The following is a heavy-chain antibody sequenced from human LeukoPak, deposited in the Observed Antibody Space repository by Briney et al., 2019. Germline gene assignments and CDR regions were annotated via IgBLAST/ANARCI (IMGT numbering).Heavy chain of an antibody. CDR3: VIWFGDLYYFDS. CDR1: GGSISRSTNY. J-gene: IGHJ4*02. V-gene: IGHV4-39*01. D-gene: IGHD3-10*01. CDR2: LYYSGST. Sequence: SETLSLTCIVSGGSISRSTNYWGWIRQPPGKGLEWIGSLYYSGSTYYNLSLKSRVNISVDTSKNQFSLKLTSMTAADTAVYYYVIWFGDLYYFDSWGQGTLVTVSS.